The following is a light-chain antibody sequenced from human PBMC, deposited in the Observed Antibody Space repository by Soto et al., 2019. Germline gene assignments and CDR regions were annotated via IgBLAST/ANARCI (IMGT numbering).Light chain of an antibody. J-gene: IGKJ1*01. CDR1: QSVRTV. CDR2: DAS. Sequence: EIVMTQSPATLSVSQGGRATLSCRASQSVRTVLAWYQQKPGQAPRLLIYDASNRAAGIPPRFSGSGSGTEFTLTISSLQPEDFAVYYCQQYNIWPITFGQGTKLDIK. V-gene: IGKV3D-15*01. CDR3: QQYNIWPIT.